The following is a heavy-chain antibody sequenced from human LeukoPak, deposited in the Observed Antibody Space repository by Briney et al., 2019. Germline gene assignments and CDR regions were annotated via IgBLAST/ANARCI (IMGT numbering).Heavy chain of an antibody. J-gene: IGHJ4*02. CDR1: GGSISSYY. CDR3: AREYSSSSIYFDY. Sequence: PSETLSLTCTVSGGSISSYYWSWIRQPPGKGLEWSGYIYYSGSTNYNPSLKSRVTISVDTSKNQFSLKLSSVTAADTAVYYCAREYSSSSIYFDYWGQGTLVTVSS. V-gene: IGHV4-59*01. D-gene: IGHD6-6*01. CDR2: IYYSGST.